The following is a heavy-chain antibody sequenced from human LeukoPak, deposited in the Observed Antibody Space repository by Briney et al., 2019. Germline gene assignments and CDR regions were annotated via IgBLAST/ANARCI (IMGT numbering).Heavy chain of an antibody. D-gene: IGHD2-2*02. CDR2: INPNSGGT. CDR1: GYTFTGYY. Sequence: ASVKVSCKASGYTFTGYYMHWVRQAPGQGLEWMGWINPNSGGTNYVQKFQGRVTMTRDTSISTAYMELSRLRSDDTAVYYCARDVTDIVVVPAAIGEYRYYFDYWGQGTLVTVSS. CDR3: ARDVTDIVVVPAAIGEYRYYFDY. V-gene: IGHV1-2*02. J-gene: IGHJ4*02.